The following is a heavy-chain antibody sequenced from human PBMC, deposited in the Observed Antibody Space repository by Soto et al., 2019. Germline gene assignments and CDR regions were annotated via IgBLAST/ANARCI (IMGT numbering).Heavy chain of an antibody. CDR1: GGSISSSSYY. CDR3: ARTIAAASLAAFDI. Sequence: PSETLSLTCTVSGGSISSSSYYWGWIRQPPGKGLEWIGSIYYSGSTYYNPSLKSRVTISVDTSKNQFSLKLSSVTAADTAVYYCARTIAAASLAAFDIWGQGTMVTVS. J-gene: IGHJ3*02. CDR2: IYYSGST. V-gene: IGHV4-39*01. D-gene: IGHD6-13*01.